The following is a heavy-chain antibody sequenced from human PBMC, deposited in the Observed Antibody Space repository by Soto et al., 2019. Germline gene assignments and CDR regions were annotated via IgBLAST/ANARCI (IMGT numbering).Heavy chain of an antibody. V-gene: IGHV4-4*02. CDR2: IDHNGVA. Sequence: PSETLSLTCGVSGDSISSSKWWTWVRQTPGNGLEWIGKIDHNGVANYNPSLEGRVTISKDISKNQISLKVTSVTAADSAVYYCARMNRDYYYYGMDVWGQGDTVTVSS. J-gene: IGHJ6*02. CDR1: GDSISSSKW. CDR3: ARMNRDYYYYGMDV.